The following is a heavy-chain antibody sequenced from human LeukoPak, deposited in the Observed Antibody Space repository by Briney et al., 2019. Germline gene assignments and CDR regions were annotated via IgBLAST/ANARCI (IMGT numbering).Heavy chain of an antibody. V-gene: IGHV3-21*01. CDR1: GLTFSSYN. Sequence: GGSLRLSCAASGLTFSSYNMNWVRQAPGKGLEWVSCISSSSSYIYYADSVKGRFTISRDNAKNSLYLQMNSLKAEDTALYYCARGLHAGDYWGQGTLVTVSS. J-gene: IGHJ4*02. CDR3: ARGLHAGDY. CDR2: ISSSSSYI.